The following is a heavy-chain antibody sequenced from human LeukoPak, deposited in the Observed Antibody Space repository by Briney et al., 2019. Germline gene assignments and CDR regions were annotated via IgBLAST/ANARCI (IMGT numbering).Heavy chain of an antibody. Sequence: SETLSLAYTVSGDSFSSYYWSWIRQPPGKGLEWIGEINHSGSTNYNPSLKSRVTISVDTSKNQFSLKLSSVTAADTAVYYCARGLTVAGNVWGQGTLVTVSS. D-gene: IGHD6-19*01. CDR2: INHSGST. J-gene: IGHJ4*02. CDR1: GDSFSSYY. V-gene: IGHV4-34*01. CDR3: ARGLTVAGNV.